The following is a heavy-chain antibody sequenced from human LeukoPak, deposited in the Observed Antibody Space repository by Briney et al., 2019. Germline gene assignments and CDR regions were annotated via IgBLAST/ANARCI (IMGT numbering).Heavy chain of an antibody. D-gene: IGHD3-22*01. CDR2: MYTSGST. V-gene: IGHV4-61*02. Sequence: SQTLSLTCTVSGGSISSGSYYWRWIRQPAGKGLEWIGRMYTSGSTNYNPSLKSRVTISVDTSKNQFSLKLSSVTAADTAVYYCARGQAYYDSSGYYYVGAYFDYWGQGTLVTVSS. CDR1: GGSISSGSYY. CDR3: ARGQAYYDSSGYYYVGAYFDY. J-gene: IGHJ4*02.